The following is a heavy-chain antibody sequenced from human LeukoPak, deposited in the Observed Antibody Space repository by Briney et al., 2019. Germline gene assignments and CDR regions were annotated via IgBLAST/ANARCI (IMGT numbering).Heavy chain of an antibody. CDR1: GFTFSSYA. D-gene: IGHD1-26*01. CDR2: ISGSGGST. Sequence: GGSLRLSCAASGFTFSSYAMSWVRQAPGKGLEWVSAISGSGGSTYYADSVKGRFTISRDNAKNTLHLQMSSLTADDTDVYYCARVRSGSDDWVDPWGQGTLVTVSS. J-gene: IGHJ5*02. CDR3: ARVRSGSDDWVDP. V-gene: IGHV3-23*01.